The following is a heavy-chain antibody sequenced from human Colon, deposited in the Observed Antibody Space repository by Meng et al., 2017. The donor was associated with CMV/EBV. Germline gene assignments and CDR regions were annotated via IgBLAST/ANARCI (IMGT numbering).Heavy chain of an antibody. CDR2: IYYSGST. V-gene: IGHV4-61*08. CDR3: ARGDYYDSSAVLRD. D-gene: IGHD3-22*01. Sequence: GPLRLSCTVSGGSVTSGGYYWSWIRQPPGKGLEWIAYIYYSGSTNYNPSLKSRVTISVDTSKNQFSLKLSSVTAADTAVYYCARGDYYDSSAVLRDWGQGTLVTVSS. J-gene: IGHJ4*02. CDR1: GGSVTSGGYY.